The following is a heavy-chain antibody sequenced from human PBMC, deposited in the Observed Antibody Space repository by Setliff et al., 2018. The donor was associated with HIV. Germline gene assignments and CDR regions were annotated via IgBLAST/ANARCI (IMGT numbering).Heavy chain of an antibody. J-gene: IGHJ4*02. Sequence: PGGSLRLSCAASGLTDTYNYMSWVRQAPGKGLEWVTVIYAGGSTYYADYVKGRFTISRDNSKNMLYLQMNSLRAEDQAVYYCARDAHYYDFWSGYYEAFDYWGQGTLVTVSS. CDR2: IYAGGST. CDR3: ARDAHYYDFWSGYYEAFDY. V-gene: IGHV3-66*01. CDR1: GLTDTYNY. D-gene: IGHD3-3*01.